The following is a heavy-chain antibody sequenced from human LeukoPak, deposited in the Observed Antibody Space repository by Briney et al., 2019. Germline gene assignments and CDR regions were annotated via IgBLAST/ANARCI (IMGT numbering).Heavy chain of an antibody. Sequence: SVKGSCKASGGTFSSHAISWVRQSPGQGREWMGRNIPILCIANYAQKLERRVTITANKSTSTAYMELSSLRSEDTAMYYCARGPSYDILTGSSRGRFTDYWGQGTLVTVSS. V-gene: IGHV1-69*04. CDR1: GGTFSSHA. CDR3: ARGPSYDILTGSSRGRFTDY. D-gene: IGHD3-9*01. J-gene: IGHJ4*02. CDR2: NIPILCIA.